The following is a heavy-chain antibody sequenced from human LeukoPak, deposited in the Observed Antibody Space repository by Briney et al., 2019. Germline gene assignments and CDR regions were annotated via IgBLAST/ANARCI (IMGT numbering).Heavy chain of an antibody. J-gene: IGHJ4*02. CDR3: ARDGDYDKFDLGY. CDR2: IYYSGST. Sequence: SETLSLTCTVSGGSISSSSYYWGWIRQPPGKGLEWIGSIYYSGSTYYNPSLKSRVTISVDTSKNQFSLKLSSVTAADTAVYYCARDGDYDKFDLGYWGQGTLVTVSS. D-gene: IGHD4-17*01. CDR1: GGSISSSSYY. V-gene: IGHV4-39*07.